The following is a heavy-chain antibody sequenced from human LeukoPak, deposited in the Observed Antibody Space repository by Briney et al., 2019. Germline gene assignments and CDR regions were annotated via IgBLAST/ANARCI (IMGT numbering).Heavy chain of an antibody. CDR2: ISSSGSTI. D-gene: IGHD2-2*01. CDR1: GFTFSSYE. CDR3: ARDHCTSTSCYFAY. J-gene: IGHJ4*02. V-gene: IGHV3-48*03. Sequence: PGRSLRLSCVASGFTFSSYEMNWVRQAPGKGLEWLSYISSSGSTIYNADSVKGRFTISRDNAKNSLYLQMNSLRAEDTAVYYCARDHCTSTSCYFAYWGQGTLVTVSS.